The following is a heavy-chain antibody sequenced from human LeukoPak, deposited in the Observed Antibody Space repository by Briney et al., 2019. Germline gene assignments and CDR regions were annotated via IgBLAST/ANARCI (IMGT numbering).Heavy chain of an antibody. CDR3: ARGPAHGGNSFAFDI. CDR2: IYTSGST. J-gene: IGHJ3*02. Sequence: SETLSLTCTVSGDSISNYYWSWIRQPAGKGLEWIGRIYTSGSTNYKPSLKSRVTISVDTSKNQFFLKLASVTPADTAVYYCARGPAHGGNSFAFDIWGQGTMVAVSS. CDR1: GDSISNYY. V-gene: IGHV4-4*07. D-gene: IGHD4-23*01.